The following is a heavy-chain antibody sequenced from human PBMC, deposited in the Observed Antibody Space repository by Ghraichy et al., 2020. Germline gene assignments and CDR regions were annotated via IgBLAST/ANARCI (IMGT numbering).Heavy chain of an antibody. Sequence: SETLSLTCAVYGGSFSDFSWTWIRQPPGKGLEWIGEINHLGSTKYNASLKSRVTISVDTSKNQFSLNQTSVTAADTALYYCARAFYSSSGGYFRPWGQGTLVTVSS. CDR3: ARAFYSSSGGYFRP. J-gene: IGHJ5*02. V-gene: IGHV4-34*01. D-gene: IGHD2/OR15-2a*01. CDR2: INHLGST. CDR1: GGSFSDFS.